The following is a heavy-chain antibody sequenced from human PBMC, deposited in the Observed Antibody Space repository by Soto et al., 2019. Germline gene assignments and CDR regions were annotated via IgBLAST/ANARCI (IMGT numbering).Heavy chain of an antibody. CDR2: ISSSSSYI. CDR1: GFTFSSYS. Sequence: AWSLRLSCAASGFTFSSYSMNWVRQAPGKGLEWVSSISSSSSYIYYADSVKGRFTISRDNAKNSLYLQMNSLRAEDTAVYYCPRDGSRGPILRYFGPRDAFDIWGQGTMVTVSS. D-gene: IGHD3-9*01. J-gene: IGHJ3*02. CDR3: PRDGSRGPILRYFGPRDAFDI. V-gene: IGHV3-21*01.